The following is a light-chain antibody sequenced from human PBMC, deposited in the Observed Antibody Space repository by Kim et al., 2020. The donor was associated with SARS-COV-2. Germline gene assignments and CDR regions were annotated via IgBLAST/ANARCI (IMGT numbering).Light chain of an antibody. CDR3: QVWDSGTWV. Sequence: SVAQGQKARLTCGGNNIQTLNVHWYRQKPGQAPVLVMYKDNKRPSGIPERFSGSNSGNTATLTISRAQADDEADYYCQVWDSGTWVFGGGTQLTVL. J-gene: IGLJ3*02. CDR1: NIQTLN. V-gene: IGLV3-9*01. CDR2: KDN.